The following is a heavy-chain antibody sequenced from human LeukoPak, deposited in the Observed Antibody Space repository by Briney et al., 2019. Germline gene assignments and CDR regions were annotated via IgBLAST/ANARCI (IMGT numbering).Heavy chain of an antibody. D-gene: IGHD3-3*01. CDR2: IYYSGST. V-gene: IGHV4-59*01. J-gene: IGHJ5*02. Sequence: SETLSLTCTVSGGSISSYYWSWIRQPPGKGLEWIGYIYYSGSTNYNPSLKSRVTISVDTSKNQFSLKLSSVTAADTAVYYCARGGYDFWNGYYVPWFDPWGQGTLVTVSS. CDR3: ARGGYDFWNGYYVPWFDP. CDR1: GGSISSYY.